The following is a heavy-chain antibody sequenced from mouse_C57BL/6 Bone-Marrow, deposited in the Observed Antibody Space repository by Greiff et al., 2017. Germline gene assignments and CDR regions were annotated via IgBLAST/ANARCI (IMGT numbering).Heavy chain of an antibody. V-gene: IGHV1-69*01. CDR2: IDPSDSYT. Sequence: QVQLKQPGAELVMPGASVKLSCKASGYTFTSYWMHWVKQRPGPGLEWIGEIDPSDSYTNYNQKFKGKSTLTVDKSSSTAYMQLSSLTSEDSAVYYCARSGYSNYVYYYAMDYWGQGTSVTVSS. D-gene: IGHD2-5*01. CDR1: GYTFTSYW. J-gene: IGHJ4*01. CDR3: ARSGYSNYVYYYAMDY.